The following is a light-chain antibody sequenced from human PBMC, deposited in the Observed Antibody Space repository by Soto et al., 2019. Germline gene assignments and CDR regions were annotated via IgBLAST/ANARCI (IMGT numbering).Light chain of an antibody. CDR2: DAS. Sequence: EIVLTQSPGTRSLSPGERATLSCRASQSISSNYVAWYQQKPGQAPRLLIYDASTRATGIPNRYSGSGSGAKFDLPIRRPEPEDYAVLYCQKYGESPAFGQGTKV. CDR1: QSISSNY. V-gene: IGKV3-20*01. J-gene: IGKJ1*01. CDR3: QKYGESPA.